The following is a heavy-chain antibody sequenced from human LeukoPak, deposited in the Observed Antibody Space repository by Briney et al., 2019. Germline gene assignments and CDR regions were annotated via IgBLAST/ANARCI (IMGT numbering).Heavy chain of an antibody. D-gene: IGHD4-17*01. CDR3: ARDKPNGDSYFPF. J-gene: IGHJ4*02. CDR1: GFTFRSCW. CDR2: INQDGSQS. Sequence: GGSLRLSCAASGFTFRSCWLTWVRQAPGKGLEWVPNINQDGSQSDYVDSLKGRFTISRDNAKNSVYLQMNSLRAEDTAVYFCARDKPNGDSYFPFWGQGTLVTVSS. V-gene: IGHV3-7*01.